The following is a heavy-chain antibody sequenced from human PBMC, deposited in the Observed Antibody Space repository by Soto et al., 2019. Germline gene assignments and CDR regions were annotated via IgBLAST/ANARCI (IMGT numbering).Heavy chain of an antibody. V-gene: IGHV3-30-3*01. J-gene: IGHJ4*02. CDR1: GFTFSSYA. Sequence: QVQLVESGGGVVQPGRSLRLSCAASGFTFSSYAMHWVRQAPGKGLEWVAVISYDGSNKYYADSVKGRFTISRDNSKNTLYLQMNSLRAEDTAVYYCARAQSGYSYGCGYWGQGTLVTVSS. CDR3: ARAQSGYSYGCGY. D-gene: IGHD5-18*01. CDR2: ISYDGSNK.